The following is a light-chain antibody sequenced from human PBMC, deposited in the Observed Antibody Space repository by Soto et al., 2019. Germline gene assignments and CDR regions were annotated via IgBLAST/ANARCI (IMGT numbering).Light chain of an antibody. CDR3: QQYGSSSFT. CDR2: GAS. V-gene: IGKV3-20*01. J-gene: IGKJ3*01. CDR1: QSVGSAY. Sequence: EIVLTQSPGTLSLSPGERATLSCRASQSVGSAYLAWYQQKPGQAPRLLIYGASSRATGIPDRFSGSGSGTAFTLTISRLEPEDLAVYYCQQYGSSSFTFGPGTKVDIK.